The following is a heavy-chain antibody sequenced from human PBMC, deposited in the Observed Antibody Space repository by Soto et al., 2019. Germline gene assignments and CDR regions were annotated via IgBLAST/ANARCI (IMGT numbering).Heavy chain of an antibody. CDR2: IYYSGST. CDR1: GGSISTGRYY. J-gene: IGHJ4*02. CDR3: ARGGYYYGSGSFDY. Sequence: ASETLSLTCTVSGGSISTGRYYWSWLRQHPGKGLEWIGYIYYSGSTYYNPSLKSRVTISVDTSKNQFSLKLSSVTAADTAVYYCARGGYYYGSGSFDYWGRGTLVTVSS. D-gene: IGHD3-10*01. V-gene: IGHV4-31*03.